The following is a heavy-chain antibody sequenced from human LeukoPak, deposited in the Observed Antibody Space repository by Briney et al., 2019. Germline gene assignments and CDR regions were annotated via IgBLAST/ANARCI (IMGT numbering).Heavy chain of an antibody. V-gene: IGHV3-72*01. CDR2: RNKANSYIT. D-gene: IGHD1-26*01. J-gene: IGHJ4*02. Sequence: RNKANSYITEYAASLKGRFTISRDDSNNSLYLQMNSLKTEDTALYYCARVRLGATTRYFDYWGQGTLVTVSS. CDR3: ARVRLGATTRYFDY.